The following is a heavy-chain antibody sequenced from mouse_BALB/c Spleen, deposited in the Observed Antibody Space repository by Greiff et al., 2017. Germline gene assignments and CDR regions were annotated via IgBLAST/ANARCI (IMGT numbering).Heavy chain of an antibody. D-gene: IGHD2-10*02. CDR3: ARHGPYGNYEAWFAY. V-gene: IGHV5-6-2*01. J-gene: IGHJ3*01. Sequence: EVMLVESGGGLVKLGGSLKLSCAASGFTFSSYYMSWVRQTPEKRLELVAAINSNGGSTYYPDTVKGRFTISRDNAKNTLYLQMSSLKSEDTALYFCARHGPYGNYEAWFAYWGEGTLVTVSA. CDR2: INSNGGST. CDR1: GFTFSSYY.